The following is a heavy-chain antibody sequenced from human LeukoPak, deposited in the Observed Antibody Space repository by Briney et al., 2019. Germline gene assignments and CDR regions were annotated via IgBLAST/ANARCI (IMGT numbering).Heavy chain of an antibody. J-gene: IGHJ5*02. Sequence: PGGSLRLSCAASGFTFSSYDMHWVRQAPGKGLEWVAFIQHDGSNKYYADSVKGRFPISRDNSKNTLFLQMNSLRAEDTAVYCCARSPQGAARPYNWFDPWGQGTLVTVSS. CDR1: GFTFSSYD. CDR2: IQHDGSNK. CDR3: ARSPQGAARPYNWFDP. D-gene: IGHD6-6*01. V-gene: IGHV3-30*02.